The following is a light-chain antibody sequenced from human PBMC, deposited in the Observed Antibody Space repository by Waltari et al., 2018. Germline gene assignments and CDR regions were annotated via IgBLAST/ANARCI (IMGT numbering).Light chain of an antibody. V-gene: IGLV3-21*02. Sequence: SYVLTQPPSVSVAPGQTARITCGGNNIGRKSVHWYQQKPGQAPVLVVFDNSDRPSGIPERFSGSNSGNTATLTISRVEAGDEADYYCQVWDITSDHFVFGTGTKVTVL. J-gene: IGLJ1*01. CDR2: DNS. CDR3: QVWDITSDHFV. CDR1: NIGRKS.